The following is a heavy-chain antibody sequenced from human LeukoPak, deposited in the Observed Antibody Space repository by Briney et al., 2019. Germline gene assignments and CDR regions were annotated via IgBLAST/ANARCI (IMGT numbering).Heavy chain of an antibody. Sequence: SETLSLTCAVYGGSFSGYYWSWIRQPPGKGLEWIGEINHSGSTNYNPSLKSRVTISVDTSKNQFSLKPSSVTAADTAVYYCARDKRRTGYYTLVYFDYWGQGTLVTVSS. D-gene: IGHD3/OR15-3a*01. CDR2: INHSGST. CDR1: GGSFSGYY. V-gene: IGHV4-34*01. CDR3: ARDKRRTGYYTLVYFDY. J-gene: IGHJ4*02.